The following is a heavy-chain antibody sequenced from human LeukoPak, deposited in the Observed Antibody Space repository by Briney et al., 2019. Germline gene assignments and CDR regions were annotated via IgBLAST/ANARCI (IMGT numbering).Heavy chain of an antibody. Sequence: GGSLRLSCAASGSTFSSYEMNWVRQAPGKGLEWVSYISSRGSTRYYADSVKGRFTISRDNAKNSLYLQMNSLRAEDTAVYYCARDDGAVGAAYYFDYWGQGTLVTVSS. V-gene: IGHV3-48*03. CDR2: ISSRGSTR. CDR1: GSTFSSYE. J-gene: IGHJ4*02. CDR3: ARDDGAVGAAYYFDY. D-gene: IGHD2-15*01.